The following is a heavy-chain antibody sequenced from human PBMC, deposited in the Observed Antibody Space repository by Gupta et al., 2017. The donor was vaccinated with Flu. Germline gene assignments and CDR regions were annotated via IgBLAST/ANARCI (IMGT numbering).Heavy chain of an antibody. J-gene: IGHJ4*02. D-gene: IGHD2-15*01. CDR2: NYWDDDK. Sequence: IRQPPGKALEWLAINYWDDDKRYSPSLKSRLTITKDTSKNQVVLTMTTVDPVDTATYFCARGVRRPDCSGGACYYFDYWGQGTPVTVSS. CDR3: ARGVRRPDCSGGACYYFDY. V-gene: IGHV2-5*02.